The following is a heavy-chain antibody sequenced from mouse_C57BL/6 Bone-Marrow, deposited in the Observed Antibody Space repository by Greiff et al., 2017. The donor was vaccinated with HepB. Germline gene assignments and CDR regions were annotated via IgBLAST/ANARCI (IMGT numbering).Heavy chain of an antibody. J-gene: IGHJ1*03. Sequence: EVQLVESGGGLVKPGGSLKLSCAASGFTFSSYAMSWVRQTPEKRLEWVATISDGGSYTYYPDNVKGRFTISRDNAKNNLYLQISHLKSEDTAMYYSARGGPTIVTTWYFGVWGTGTTVTVSS. CDR1: GFTFSSYA. CDR2: ISDGGSYT. D-gene: IGHD2-5*01. CDR3: ARGGPTIVTTWYFGV. V-gene: IGHV5-4*01.